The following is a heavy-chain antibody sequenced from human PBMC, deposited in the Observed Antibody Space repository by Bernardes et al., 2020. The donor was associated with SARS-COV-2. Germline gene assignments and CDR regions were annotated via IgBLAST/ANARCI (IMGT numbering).Heavy chain of an antibody. J-gene: IGHJ3*01. Sequence: GGSLRLSCEASGFTFSSYLFSWFRQAPGKGLEWVSSLSGAGMYIYYADSVRGRFTTSRDNTRTSVFLQMQSLRAEDTAVYYCARDVGGTDWGFGVDVWGPGTMVHVSS. D-gene: IGHD7-27*01. CDR3: ARDVGGTDWGFGVDV. CDR1: GFTFSSYL. V-gene: IGHV3-21*01. CDR2: LSGAGMYI.